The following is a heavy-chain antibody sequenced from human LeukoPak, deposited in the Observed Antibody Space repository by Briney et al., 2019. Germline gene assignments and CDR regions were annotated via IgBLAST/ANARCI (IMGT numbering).Heavy chain of an antibody. D-gene: IGHD4-17*01. J-gene: IGHJ4*02. V-gene: IGHV3-7*01. Sequence: PGGSLRLSCAASGFTFSSYWMSWVRQAPGKGLEWVANIKQDGSEKYYADSVKGRFTISRDNARNSLYLQMNSLRAEDTAVYYCARGADYGDYVPSYFDYWGQGTLVSVSS. CDR2: IKQDGSEK. CDR3: ARGADYGDYVPSYFDY. CDR1: GFTFSSYW.